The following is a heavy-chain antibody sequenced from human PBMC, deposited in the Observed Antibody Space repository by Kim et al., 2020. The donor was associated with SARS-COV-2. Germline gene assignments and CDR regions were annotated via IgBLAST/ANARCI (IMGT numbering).Heavy chain of an antibody. CDR2: MNPNSGNT. V-gene: IGHV1-8*01. Sequence: ASVKVSCKASGYTFTSYDINWVRQATGQGLEWMGWMNPNSGNTGYAQKFQGRVTMTRNTSISTAYMELSSLRSEDTAVYYCARGSPYYYYGSGSYFTWFYPWGQGTLVTVSS. D-gene: IGHD3-10*01. CDR1: GYTFTSYD. J-gene: IGHJ5*02. CDR3: ARGSPYYYYGSGSYFTWFYP.